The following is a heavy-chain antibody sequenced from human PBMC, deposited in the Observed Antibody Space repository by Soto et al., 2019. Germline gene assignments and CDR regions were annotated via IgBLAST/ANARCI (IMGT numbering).Heavy chain of an antibody. CDR2: IIPIFDTA. CDR1: GGTFSSYA. Sequence: QVQLVQSGAEVKKPGSSVKVSCKTSGGTFSSYAISWVRQAPGQGLEWMGGIIPIFDTANYAQKFQGRAKITAAGSTSTAYMGLSSLRSEDTAVYYCARHDCISTSCYYYYYYSMDVWGQGTTVNVSS. CDR3: ARHDCISTSCYYYYYYSMDV. V-gene: IGHV1-69*12. J-gene: IGHJ6*02. D-gene: IGHD2-2*01.